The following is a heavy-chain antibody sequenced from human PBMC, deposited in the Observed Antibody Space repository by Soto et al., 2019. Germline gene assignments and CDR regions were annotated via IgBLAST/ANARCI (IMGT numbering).Heavy chain of an antibody. J-gene: IGHJ4*02. CDR3: ARDRALSSGWARYFDY. V-gene: IGHV1-3*01. CDR1: GYTFTSYA. CDR2: INAGNGNT. Sequence: QVQLVQSGAEVKKPGASVKVSCKASGYTFTSYAMHWVRQAPGQRLEWMGWINAGNGNTKYSQKFQGRVTITRDTSASTAYMELSSLRSEDMAVYYCARDRALSSGWARYFDYWGQGTLVTVSS. D-gene: IGHD6-19*01.